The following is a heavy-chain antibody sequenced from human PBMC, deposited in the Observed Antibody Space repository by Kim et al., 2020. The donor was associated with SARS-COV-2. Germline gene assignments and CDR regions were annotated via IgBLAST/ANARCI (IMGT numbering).Heavy chain of an antibody. J-gene: IGHJ4*02. V-gene: IGHV3-23*01. Sequence: GGSLRLSCAASGFTFNNYAMSWVRQAPGKGLEWVSAISGSGDSTYYADSVKGRLTISRDNSKNTLYLQMNSLRAEDTAVYYCAKKSRKSMIVVVPFDYWGQGTLVTVSS. CDR3: AKKSRKSMIVVVPFDY. D-gene: IGHD3-22*01. CDR2: ISGSGDST. CDR1: GFTFNNYA.